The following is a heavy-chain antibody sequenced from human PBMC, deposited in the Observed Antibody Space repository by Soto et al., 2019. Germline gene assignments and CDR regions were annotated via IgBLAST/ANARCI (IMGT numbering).Heavy chain of an antibody. V-gene: IGHV3-23*01. Sequence: EVQVLESGGGLVQPGGSLRLSCAASGFTFSSYAMSWVRQAPGQGLEWVSAISGSGSNPYYADSVKGRFTISRDNSKNPLYPPMNRLRAEDNALYYWAKTASMTNRDGFDHWGQGTLVTVSS. CDR1: GFTFSSYA. CDR3: AKTASMTNRDGFDH. CDR2: ISGSGSNP. J-gene: IGHJ4*02. D-gene: IGHD4-17*01.